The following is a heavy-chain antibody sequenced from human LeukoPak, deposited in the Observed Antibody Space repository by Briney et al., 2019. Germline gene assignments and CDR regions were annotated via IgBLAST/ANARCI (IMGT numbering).Heavy chain of an antibody. J-gene: IGHJ4*02. CDR3: ARDGVWSGYYIFDY. V-gene: IGHV3-21*01. Sequence: TSGGSLRLSCAASGFTFSSYSMNWVRQAPGKGLEWVSSISSSSSYIYYADSVKGRFTISRDNAKNSLYLQMNSLRAEDTAVYYCARDGVWSGYYIFDYWGQGTLVTVSS. CDR1: GFTFSSYS. D-gene: IGHD3-3*01. CDR2: ISSSSSYI.